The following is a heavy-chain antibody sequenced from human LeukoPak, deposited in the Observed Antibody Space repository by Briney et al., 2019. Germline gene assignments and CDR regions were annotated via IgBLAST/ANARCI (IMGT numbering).Heavy chain of an antibody. CDR2: ITGGGGTT. CDR3: AKGVVVVAARRFFDL. D-gene: IGHD2-15*01. J-gene: IGHJ2*01. CDR1: GFTFSSYA. V-gene: IGHV3-23*01. Sequence: GGSLRLSCAASGFTFSSYAMTWVRRPPGKGLEWVPTITGGGGTTSYADSVKGRFTISRDNSKNTLHLQMNSLRPDDTAVYFCAKGVVVVAARRFFDLWGRGTLVTVSS.